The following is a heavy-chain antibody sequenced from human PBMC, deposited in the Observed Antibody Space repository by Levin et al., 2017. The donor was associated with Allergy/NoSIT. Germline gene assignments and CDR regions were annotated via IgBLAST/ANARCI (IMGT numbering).Heavy chain of an antibody. Sequence: GGSLRLSCTTSEFTFGDYAMSWFRQAPGKGLEWVGFIRSKAYGGTTEYAASVKGEFTISRDDSKSIAYLQMNSLKTEDTAVYYCTRGGFSYGPSAASSDYYYYGMDVWGQGTTVTVSS. V-gene: IGHV3-49*03. CDR1: EFTFGDYA. CDR3: TRGGFSYGPSAASSDYYYYGMDV. D-gene: IGHD5-18*01. CDR2: IRSKAYGGTT. J-gene: IGHJ6*02.